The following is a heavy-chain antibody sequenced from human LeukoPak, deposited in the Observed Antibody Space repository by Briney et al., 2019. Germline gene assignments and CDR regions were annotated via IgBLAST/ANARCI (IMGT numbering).Heavy chain of an antibody. J-gene: IGHJ4*02. D-gene: IGHD3-22*01. CDR1: GFTFSSYA. V-gene: IGHV3-23*01. CDR3: ANAKDRVRSGYSFPYYFDY. Sequence: TGGSLRLSCAASGFTFSSYAMNWVRQAPGKGLEWVSAISGSGGSTYYADSVKGRFTISRDNSKNTLFLQMNSLRAEDTAVYYSANAKDRVRSGYSFPYYFDYWGQGTLVTVSS. CDR2: ISGSGGST.